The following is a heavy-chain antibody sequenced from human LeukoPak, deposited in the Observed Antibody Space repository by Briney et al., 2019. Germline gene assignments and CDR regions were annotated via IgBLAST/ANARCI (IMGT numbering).Heavy chain of an antibody. D-gene: IGHD3-22*01. CDR2: IYHSGST. CDR3: ARGDSSGYYYGYYFDY. J-gene: IGHJ4*02. V-gene: IGHV4-39*07. Sequence: PSETLSLTCTVSGYSISSSSYYWGWIRQPPGKGLEWIGSIYHSGSTNYNPSLKSRVTISVDKSRNQFSLKLSSVTAADTAVYYCARGDSSGYYYGYYFDYWGQGTLVTVSS. CDR1: GYSISSSSYY.